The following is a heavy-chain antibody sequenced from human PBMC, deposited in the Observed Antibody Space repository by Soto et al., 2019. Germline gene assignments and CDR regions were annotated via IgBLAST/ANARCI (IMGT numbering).Heavy chain of an antibody. CDR3: ARDDRNDYIGNFDY. CDR1: GGSPSYYY. J-gene: IGHJ4*01. Sequence: PSETLSLTCTISGGSPSYYYWSWVRQPPGKGLEWIGNVADSGKSSYSPSLRSRLTISVDTSNTRLSLTLSSVTAADTAVYYCARDDRNDYIGNFDYWGQGTLVTVSS. V-gene: IGHV4-59*12. D-gene: IGHD4-4*01. CDR2: VADSGKS.